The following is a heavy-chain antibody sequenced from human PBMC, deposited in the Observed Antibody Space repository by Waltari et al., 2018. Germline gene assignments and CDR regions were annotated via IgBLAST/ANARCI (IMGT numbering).Heavy chain of an antibody. CDR3: AMAGSDYYDSSGYYN. CDR2: IYTSGST. CDR1: GGSISSYY. V-gene: IGHV4-4*07. D-gene: IGHD3-22*01. J-gene: IGHJ4*02. Sequence: QVQLQESGPGLVKPSETLSLTCTVSGGSISSYYWSWLRQPAGKGLEWIGRIYTSGSTNYNPSLKSRVTISVDKSKNQFSLKLSSVTAADTAVYYCAMAGSDYYDSSGYYNWGQGTLVTVSS.